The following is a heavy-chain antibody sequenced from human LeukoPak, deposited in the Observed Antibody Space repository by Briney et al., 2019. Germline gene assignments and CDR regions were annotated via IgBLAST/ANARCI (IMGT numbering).Heavy chain of an antibody. CDR1: GGSISSHY. J-gene: IGHJ2*01. D-gene: IGHD3-16*01. V-gene: IGHV4-59*11. Sequence: SETLSLTCTVSGGSISSHYWSWIRQPPGKGLEWIGYIYYSGSANYNPSLKSRVTISVDTSKNQFSLKLSSVTAADTAVYYCAGGSPRYFDLWGRGTLVTVSS. CDR3: AGGSPRYFDL. CDR2: IYYSGSA.